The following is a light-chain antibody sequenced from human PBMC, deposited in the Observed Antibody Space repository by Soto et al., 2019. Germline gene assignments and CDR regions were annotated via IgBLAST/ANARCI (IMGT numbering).Light chain of an antibody. CDR2: DAS. V-gene: IGKV1-5*01. Sequence: IHMTQSPSTQSETVGDRVTITCRASQSISSWLAWYQQKPGKAPKLLIYDASSLESGVPSRFSGSGSGTEFTLTISSLQPDDFATYYCQQYNSYWTFGQGTKVDIK. J-gene: IGKJ1*01. CDR1: QSISSW. CDR3: QQYNSYWT.